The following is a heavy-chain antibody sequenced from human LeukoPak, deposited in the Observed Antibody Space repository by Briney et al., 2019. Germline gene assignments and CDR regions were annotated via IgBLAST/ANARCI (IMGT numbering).Heavy chain of an antibody. D-gene: IGHD3-22*01. V-gene: IGHV3-20*04. CDR1: GFTFDDYG. J-gene: IGHJ4*02. CDR3: ARGLPYDSSGYYPLDY. Sequence: GGSLRLSCAASGFTFDDYGMSWVRQAPGKGLEWVSGINWNGGSTGYADSVKGRFTISRDNAKNTLYLQMNSLRAGDTAMYYCARGLPYDSSGYYPLDYWGQGTLVTVSS. CDR2: INWNGGST.